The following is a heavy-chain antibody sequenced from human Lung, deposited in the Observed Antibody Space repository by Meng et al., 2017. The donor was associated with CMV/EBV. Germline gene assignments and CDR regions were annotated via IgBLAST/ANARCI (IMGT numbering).Heavy chain of an antibody. CDR3: ARGPIIMIEVAPYGMDV. D-gene: IGHD3-22*01. CDR1: GYTFSGYY. V-gene: IGHV1-2*02. CDR2: INPNSGDT. Sequence: ASXXVSXKASGYTFSGYYMHWVRQAPGQGLEWMGWINPNSGDTNYPQKFQGTVTMTMDTSISTAHMELSRLRSDDTAMYYCARGPIIMIEVAPYGMDVWGQGTTVT. J-gene: IGHJ6*01.